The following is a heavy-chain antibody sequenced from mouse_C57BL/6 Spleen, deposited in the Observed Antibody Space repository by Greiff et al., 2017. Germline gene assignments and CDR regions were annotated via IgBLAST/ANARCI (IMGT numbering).Heavy chain of an antibody. CDR1: GYTFTDYY. D-gene: IGHD1-1*01. CDR3: ARSGLRSLDY. J-gene: IGHJ2*01. V-gene: IGHV1-26*01. Sequence: EVQLQQSGPELVKPGASVKISCKASGYTFTDYYMNWVKQSHGKSLEWIGDINPNNGGTSYNQKFKGKATLTVDKSSSTAYMELRSLTSEDSAVYYCARSGLRSLDYWGQGTTLTVSS. CDR2: INPNNGGT.